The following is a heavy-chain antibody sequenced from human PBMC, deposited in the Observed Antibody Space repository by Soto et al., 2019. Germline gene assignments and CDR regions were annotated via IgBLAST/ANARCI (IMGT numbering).Heavy chain of an antibody. CDR1: GGSFRGYY. V-gene: IGHV4-34*01. D-gene: IGHD2-21*01. CDR3: ARRDLCVMWSYGMDA. Sequence: ETLSLTCAVSGGSFRGYYWSWIRQPPGKGLEWIGEINHSGSTNYNPSLKSRVTISVDTSKNQFSLKLSSVTAADTAVYYCARRDLCVMWSYGMDALCLRNTLTISS. CDR2: INHSGST. J-gene: IGHJ6*02.